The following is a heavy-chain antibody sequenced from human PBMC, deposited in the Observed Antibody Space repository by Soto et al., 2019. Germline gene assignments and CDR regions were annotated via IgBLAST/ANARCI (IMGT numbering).Heavy chain of an antibody. V-gene: IGHV3-33*01. Sequence: QVQLVESGGSVVQPGGSLRLSCAASGFTFSYYGMHWVRQAPGKYLEWVAGIEYDGKNKYYADSVKGRFTITRDDSKKTLYLQMNSLGDDETAVYYCARDDCPTPSCFGYWGQGTLVTVSS. CDR1: GFTFSYYG. J-gene: IGHJ4*02. D-gene: IGHD2-15*01. CDR2: IEYDGKNK. CDR3: ARDDCPTPSCFGY.